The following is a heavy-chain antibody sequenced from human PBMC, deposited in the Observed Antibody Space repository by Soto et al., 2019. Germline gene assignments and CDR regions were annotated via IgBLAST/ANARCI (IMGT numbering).Heavy chain of an antibody. CDR2: IDWDDDK. Sequence: GPTLVNPTQTLTLTCTFSGFSLSTSGMCVSWIRQPPGKALEGLALIDWDDDKYYSTSLKTRLTISKDTSKNQVVLTMTNMDHVATAPYYCVRGSITTVNLNRLLPRRQGNLVTGSS. CDR3: VRGSITTVNLNRLLP. CDR1: GFSLSTSGMC. D-gene: IGHD4-17*01. J-gene: IGHJ5*02. V-gene: IGHV2-70*01.